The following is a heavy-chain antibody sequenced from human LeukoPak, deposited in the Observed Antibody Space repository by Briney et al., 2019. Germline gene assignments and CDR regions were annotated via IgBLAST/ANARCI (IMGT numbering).Heavy chain of an antibody. CDR1: GGSISSGGYY. CDR2: IYYSGST. J-gene: IGHJ5*02. V-gene: IGHV4-31*03. D-gene: IGHD3-22*01. CDR3: ACYYYDSSGYGGWFDP. Sequence: PSETLSLTCTVSGGSISSGGYYWSWIRQHPGKGLEWIGYIYYSGSTYYNPSLKSRVTISVDTSKNQFSLKLSSVTAADTAVYYCACYYYDSSGYGGWFDPWGQGTLVTVSS.